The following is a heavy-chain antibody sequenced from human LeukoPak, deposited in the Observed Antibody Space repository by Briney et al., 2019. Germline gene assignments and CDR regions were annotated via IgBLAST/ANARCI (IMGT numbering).Heavy chain of an antibody. CDR2: ISVSGGTT. Sequence: GRSLRLSCAASGFTFSTYAMSWVRQAPGKGLEWVSTISVSGGTTYYADSVKGRFTISRDNSQNTLYLQINSLRAEDTAVYYCANGQQLGYWGQGTLVTVSS. CDR3: ANGQQLGY. CDR1: GFTFSTYA. D-gene: IGHD6-13*01. J-gene: IGHJ4*02. V-gene: IGHV3-23*01.